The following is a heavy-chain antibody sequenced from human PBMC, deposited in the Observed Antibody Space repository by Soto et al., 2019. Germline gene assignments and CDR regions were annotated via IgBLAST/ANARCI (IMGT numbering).Heavy chain of an antibody. CDR1: GFTFSNTW. D-gene: IGHD6-13*01. CDR2: IKSETDGGTT. CDR3: TTAAALG. V-gene: IGHV3-15*01. J-gene: IGHJ4*02. Sequence: EVQLVESGGGLVKPGGSLRLSCAASGFTFSNTWMSWVRQATGKGLEWVGRIKSETDGGTTDYAAPVKGRFTISRDDSKNTLYLQMNSLKTEDAAVYYCTTAAALGWGQGTLVTVSS.